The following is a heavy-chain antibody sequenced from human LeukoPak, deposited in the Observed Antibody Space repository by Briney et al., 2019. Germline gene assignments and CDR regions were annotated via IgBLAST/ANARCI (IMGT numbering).Heavy chain of an antibody. CDR1: GFTFSSYA. J-gene: IGHJ5*02. Sequence: GGSLRLSCAASGFTFSSYAMHWVRQAPGKGLEWVAVISYDGSNKYYADSVKGRFTISRDNSKNTLYLQMNSLRAEDTAVCYCAKNSFSRGPGSDLNWFDPWGQGTLVTVSS. D-gene: IGHD3-10*01. CDR2: ISYDGSNK. V-gene: IGHV3-30*18. CDR3: AKNSFSRGPGSDLNWFDP.